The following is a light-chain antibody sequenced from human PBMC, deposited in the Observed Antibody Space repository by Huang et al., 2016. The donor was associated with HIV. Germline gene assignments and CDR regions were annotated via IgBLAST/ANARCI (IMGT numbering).Light chain of an antibody. V-gene: IGKV3-20*01. J-gene: IGKJ2*01. CDR2: AAS. Sequence: EIVLTQSPGTLSLSPGGRATLSCRASQSVSSRHLAWYRQKPGQPPRLLIYAASRRATGIPDRFSGSGSGTDFTLTISRLEPEDFAVYYYQQDGTFFGQGTKLEIK. CDR3: QQDGTF. CDR1: QSVSSRH.